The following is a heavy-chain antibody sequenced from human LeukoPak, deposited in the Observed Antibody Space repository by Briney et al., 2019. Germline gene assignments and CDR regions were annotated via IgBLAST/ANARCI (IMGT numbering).Heavy chain of an antibody. CDR2: IKEDESEK. V-gene: IGHV3-7*01. CDR1: GFTFSDYW. Sequence: GGSLRLSCGGSGFTFSDYWMTWVRQAPGKGLEWVANIKEDESEKNYADSVKGRFTISRDNAKNSLYLQMNSLRAEDTAVYYCARAGSGYYFDYWGQGTLVTVSS. D-gene: IGHD3-22*01. CDR3: ARAGSGYYFDY. J-gene: IGHJ4*02.